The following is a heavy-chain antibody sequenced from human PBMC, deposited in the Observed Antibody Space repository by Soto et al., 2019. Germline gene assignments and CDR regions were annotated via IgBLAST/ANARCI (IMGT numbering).Heavy chain of an antibody. D-gene: IGHD3-9*01. CDR2: IYWDDDK. CDR3: ARSGKYYDILTGFSPHLWDS. V-gene: IGHV2-5*02. J-gene: IGHJ4*02. CDR1: GFSLRSSGEG. Sequence: QITLKESGPTLVKPTQTLTLTCIFSGFSLRSSGEGVGWIRQPPGKALEWLGVIYWDDDKRYSPSLKSRLTLTKDTSKNQVVLTMTNMDPVDTATYYCARSGKYYDILTGFSPHLWDSWGQGTLVTVSS.